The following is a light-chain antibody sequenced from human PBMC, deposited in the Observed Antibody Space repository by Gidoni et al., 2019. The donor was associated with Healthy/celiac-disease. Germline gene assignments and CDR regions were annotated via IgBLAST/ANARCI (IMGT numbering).Light chain of an antibody. CDR1: QSVSSN. J-gene: IGKJ1*01. Sequence: EIVMTQSPATLSVSPGERATLSCRASQSVSSNLAWYQQKPGQAPRLRIYGASTRATGIPARFSGSGSGTEFTLTISSLQSEDFAVYYCQQYNNWPWSFGQXTKVEIK. V-gene: IGKV3-15*01. CDR2: GAS. CDR3: QQYNNWPWS.